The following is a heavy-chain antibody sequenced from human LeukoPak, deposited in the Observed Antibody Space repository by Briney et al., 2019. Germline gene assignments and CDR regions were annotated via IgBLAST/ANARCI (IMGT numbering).Heavy chain of an antibody. V-gene: IGHV1-18*01. Sequence: ASVKVSCKASGYTFTTYGISWVRQAPGQGLEWMGWISGYNGNTNYAQKLQGRVTMTTDTSTSTGYMELRSLRSDDTAVYYCARDRSSSSFDYWAREPWSPSPQ. D-gene: IGHD6-6*01. CDR2: ISGYNGNT. J-gene: IGHJ4*02. CDR1: GYTFTTYG. CDR3: ARDRSSSSFDY.